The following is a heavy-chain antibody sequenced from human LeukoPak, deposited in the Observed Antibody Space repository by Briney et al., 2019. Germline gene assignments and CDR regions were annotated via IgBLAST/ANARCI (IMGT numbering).Heavy chain of an antibody. V-gene: IGHV3-30*02. CDR1: GFTVSSYG. Sequence: GGSLRLSCAASGFTVSSYGMHWVRQAPGKGLEWVSFIRYDGSNKYYADSVKGRFTISRDNSKNTLYLQMNRLRAEDTAVYYCAKDTTTVTGHAFDIWGQGTMVTVSS. CDR2: IRYDGSNK. J-gene: IGHJ3*02. D-gene: IGHD4-17*01. CDR3: AKDTTTVTGHAFDI.